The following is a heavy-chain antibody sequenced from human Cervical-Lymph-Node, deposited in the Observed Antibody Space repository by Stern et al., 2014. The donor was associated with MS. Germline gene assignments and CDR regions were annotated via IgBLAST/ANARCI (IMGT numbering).Heavy chain of an antibody. D-gene: IGHD2-8*01. Sequence: VQLVESGGAVVQPGRSLRLSCAASGFTFSSYGMHWVRQAPGKGLEWVTFSSYDGNHKYYAASVRGRFTSSRDNSKNTLHLQMNSVTPDDTAIYYCARDYEDTSMLFDHWGQGTLVTVSS. V-gene: IGHV3-30*03. CDR2: SSYDGNHK. CDR1: GFTFSSYG. CDR3: ARDYEDTSMLFDH. J-gene: IGHJ4*02.